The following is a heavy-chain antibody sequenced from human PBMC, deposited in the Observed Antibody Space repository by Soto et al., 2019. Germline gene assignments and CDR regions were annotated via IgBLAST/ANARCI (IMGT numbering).Heavy chain of an antibody. D-gene: IGHD3-22*01. CDR2: INPNSGGT. Sequence: ASVKVSCKASGYTFTGYYMHWVRQAPGQGLEWMGWINPNSGGTNYAQKFQGWVTMTRDTSISTAYMELSRLRSDDTAVYYCARDGYYYDSSGYPNWFDPWGQGTLVTVSS. J-gene: IGHJ5*02. CDR3: ARDGYYYDSSGYPNWFDP. V-gene: IGHV1-2*04. CDR1: GYTFTGYY.